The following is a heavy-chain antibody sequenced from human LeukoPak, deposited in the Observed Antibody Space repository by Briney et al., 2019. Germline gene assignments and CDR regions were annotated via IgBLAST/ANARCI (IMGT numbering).Heavy chain of an antibody. CDR2: INWSGGST. CDR3: ARAPITSPFYFDY. V-gene: IGHV3-20*04. Sequence: GGSLRLFCTASGFAFDEHGMSWVRQVPGKGLECVSGINWSGGSTRDADPLRGRFPISRDNANNSLYRQMDSLRAEDTALYYCARAPITSPFYFDYWGQGTLVTVSS. CDR1: GFAFDEHG. D-gene: IGHD2-2*01. J-gene: IGHJ4*02.